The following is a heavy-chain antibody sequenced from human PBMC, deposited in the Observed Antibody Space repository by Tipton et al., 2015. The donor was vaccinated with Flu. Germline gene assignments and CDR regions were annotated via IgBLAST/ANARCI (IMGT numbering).Heavy chain of an antibody. CDR2: IYNSGNT. D-gene: IGHD3-22*01. J-gene: IGHJ4*02. CDR3: ARHYYDASGYQYCDH. CDR1: GDSISSGDYY. Sequence: TLSLTCTVSGDSISSGDYYGSWVRQHPGKGLEWIGNIYNSGNTYYNPSLKSRVAISLDTSKNQFSLRLSSVTAADTAVYFCARHYYDASGYQYCDHWGQGTLVTVSS. V-gene: IGHV4-31*03.